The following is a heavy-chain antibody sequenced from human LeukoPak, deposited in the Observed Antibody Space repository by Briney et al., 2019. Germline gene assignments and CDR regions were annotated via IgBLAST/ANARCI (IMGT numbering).Heavy chain of an antibody. CDR3: ARDWGSIKVISDY. D-gene: IGHD3-16*01. Sequence: ASVNASRKATGYTFTSYGFSWVRQAPGQGLEWMGWISSNSDNTKYAQKLQGRVTMTTDTSTSTAYMELRSLRSDDTAVYYCARDWGSIKVISDYWGQGTRVTVSS. V-gene: IGHV1-18*01. CDR1: GYTFTSYG. J-gene: IGHJ4*02. CDR2: ISSNSDNT.